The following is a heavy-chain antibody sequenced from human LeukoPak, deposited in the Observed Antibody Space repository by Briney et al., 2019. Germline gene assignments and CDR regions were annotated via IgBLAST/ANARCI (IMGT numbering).Heavy chain of an antibody. Sequence: PSETLSLTCAVYGGSFSGYYWSWIRQPAGKGLEWIGEINHSGSTNYNPSLKSRVTISVDTSKNQFSLKLSSVTAADTAVYYCARGSGIAAVNDYWGQGTLVTVSS. CDR2: INHSGST. D-gene: IGHD6-13*01. V-gene: IGHV4-34*01. J-gene: IGHJ4*02. CDR3: ARGSGIAAVNDY. CDR1: GGSFSGYY.